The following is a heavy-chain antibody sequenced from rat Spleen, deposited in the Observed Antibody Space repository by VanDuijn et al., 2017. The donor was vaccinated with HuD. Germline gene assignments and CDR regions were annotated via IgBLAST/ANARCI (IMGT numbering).Heavy chain of an antibody. CDR2: ISYDGRRT. CDR3: ASRTGNWFAY. D-gene: IGHD5-1*01. CDR1: GFTFKNYW. J-gene: IGHJ3*01. Sequence: EVQLVESGGGLVQPGRSLKLSCVASGFTFKNYWMTWIRQAPTKGLEWVATISYDGRRTYYRDSVKGRFTISRDNAKSTLYLQMDSLRSEDTATYYCASRTGNWFAYWGQGTLVTVSS. V-gene: IGHV5-29*01.